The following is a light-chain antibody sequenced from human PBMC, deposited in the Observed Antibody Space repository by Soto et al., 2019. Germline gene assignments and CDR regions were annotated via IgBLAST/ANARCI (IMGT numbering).Light chain of an antibody. CDR3: QQYNSYSIP. V-gene: IGKV1-5*03. CDR1: QSISSW. CDR2: KAS. J-gene: IGKJ5*01. Sequence: DIQMTQSPSTLSASVGDRVTITCRASQSISSWLAWYQQKPGKAPKHLIYKASSLESGVPSRFSGSGSGTEFTLTISSLQPDDFATYYCQQYNSYSIPFGQGTRLEIK.